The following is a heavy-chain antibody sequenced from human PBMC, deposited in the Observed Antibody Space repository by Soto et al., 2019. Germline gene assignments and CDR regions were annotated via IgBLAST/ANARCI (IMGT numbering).Heavy chain of an antibody. J-gene: IGHJ6*02. CDR1: GYTFTSYG. CDR2: ISAYNGNT. V-gene: IGHV1-18*04. Sequence: GASVKVSCKASGYTFTSYGISWVRQAPGQGLEWMGWISAYNGNTNYAQKLQGRVTMTTDTSTSTAYMELRSLRSDDTAVYYCARRCSRQLRYYYYYYGMDVWGQGTTVTVSS. D-gene: IGHD2-2*01. CDR3: ARRCSRQLRYYYYYYGMDV.